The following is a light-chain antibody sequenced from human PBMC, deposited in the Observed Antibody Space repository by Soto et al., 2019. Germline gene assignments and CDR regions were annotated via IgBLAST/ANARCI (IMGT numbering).Light chain of an antibody. CDR2: HAS. CDR3: QQRSNWPIT. CDR1: QSVSNY. Sequence: EIVLTQSPATLSLSPGERATISCRASQSVSNYLAWYQHKPGQAPRLLIYHASSRATGIPARFSGSGFGADFTLTISGLEPEDFAVDYCQQRSNWPITFGQGTRLEIK. V-gene: IGKV3-11*01. J-gene: IGKJ5*01.